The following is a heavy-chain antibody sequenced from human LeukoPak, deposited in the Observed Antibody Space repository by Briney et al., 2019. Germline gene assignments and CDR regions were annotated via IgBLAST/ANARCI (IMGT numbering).Heavy chain of an antibody. CDR3: ARAVAGSRRWFDP. CDR1: GGSISSGSYY. CDR2: IYTSGST. D-gene: IGHD6-19*01. J-gene: IGHJ5*02. Sequence: SETLSLTCTVSGGSISSGSYYWSWIRQPAGKGLEWIGRIYTSGSTNYNPSLKSRVTISVDTSKNQLSLKLSSVTAADAAVYYCARAVAGSRRWFDPWGQGTLVTVSS. V-gene: IGHV4-61*02.